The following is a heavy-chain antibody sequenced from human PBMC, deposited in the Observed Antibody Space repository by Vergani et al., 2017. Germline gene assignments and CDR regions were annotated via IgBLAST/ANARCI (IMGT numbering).Heavy chain of an antibody. D-gene: IGHD3-22*01. V-gene: IGHV4-31*03. J-gene: IGHJ4*02. CDR2: IYSTGST. CDR1: GDSISSGVYY. Sequence: QVQLQESGPGLVKPSQTLSLTCSVSGDSISSGVYYWNWIRQHPGKGLEWIGYIYSTGSTHHNPSLRRRINMSVDTSKNQFSLKLNSVPAADTAMYYCARMGGYDEGDAFRIGYFDSWGPGILVTVSS. CDR3: ARMGGYDEGDAFRIGYFDS.